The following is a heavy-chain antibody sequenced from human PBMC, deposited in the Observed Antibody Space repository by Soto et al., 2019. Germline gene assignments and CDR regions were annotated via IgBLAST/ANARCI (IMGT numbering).Heavy chain of an antibody. D-gene: IGHD3-22*01. J-gene: IGHJ4*02. CDR2: ISYDGSNK. CDR1: GFTFSSYG. CDR3: AKDAAYYDSSGYYYFDY. V-gene: IGHV3-30*18. Sequence: QVQLVESGGGVVQPRRSLRLSCAASGFTFSSYGMHWVRQAPGKGLEWVAVISYDGSNKYYADSVKGRFTISRDNSKNTLYLQMNSLRAEDTAVYYCAKDAAYYDSSGYYYFDYWGQGTLVTVSS.